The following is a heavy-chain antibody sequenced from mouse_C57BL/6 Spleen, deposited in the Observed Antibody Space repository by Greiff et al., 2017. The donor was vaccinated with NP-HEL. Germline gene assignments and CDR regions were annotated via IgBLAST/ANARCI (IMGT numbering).Heavy chain of an antibody. CDR1: GFTFSDYY. Sequence: EVQVVESGGGLVQPGGSLKLSCAASGFTFSDYYMYWVRQTPEKRLEWVAYISTGGGSTYYPDTVTGRFTISRDNAKNTLYLQMSRLKSEDTAMYYCARQRREGYFDVWGTGTTVTVSS. CDR2: ISTGGGST. J-gene: IGHJ1*03. V-gene: IGHV5-12*01. CDR3: ARQRREGYFDV.